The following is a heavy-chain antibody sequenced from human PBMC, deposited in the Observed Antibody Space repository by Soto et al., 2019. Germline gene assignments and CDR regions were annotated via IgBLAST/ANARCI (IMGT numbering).Heavy chain of an antibody. J-gene: IGHJ5*02. CDR1: GYTFTSYG. CDR2: ISAYNGNT. CDR3: ARAAPIAVTWFDP. Sequence: VKVSCKASGYTFTSYGISWVRQAPGQGLEWMGWISAYNGNTNYAQKLQGRVTMTTDTSTSTAYMELRSLRSADTAAYYCARAAPIAVTWFDPRCQGTLLTISS. V-gene: IGHV1-18*01. D-gene: IGHD6-19*01.